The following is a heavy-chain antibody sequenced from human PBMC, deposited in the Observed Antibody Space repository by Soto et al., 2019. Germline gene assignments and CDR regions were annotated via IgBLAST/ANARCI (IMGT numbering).Heavy chain of an antibody. CDR1: GFTFSDYY. Sequence: QVQLVESGGGLVKPGGSLRLSCAASGFTFSDYYMSWIRQAPGKGLEWVSYISSSGSTIYYADSVKGRFTISRDNAKNSLYRQMNSLRAGDTAGYYCGREQGTIWEGGDWFDPWGQGTLVTVSS. V-gene: IGHV3-11*01. CDR2: ISSSGSTI. D-gene: IGHD7-27*01. J-gene: IGHJ5*02. CDR3: GREQGTIWEGGDWFDP.